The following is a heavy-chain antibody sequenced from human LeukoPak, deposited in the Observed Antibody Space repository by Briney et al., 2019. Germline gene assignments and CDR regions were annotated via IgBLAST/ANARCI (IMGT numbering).Heavy chain of an antibody. CDR1: GGSMSSYY. CDR3: ARRYCSGGSCPNWFDP. Sequence: SETLSLTCTVSGGSMSSYYWSWIRQPPGKELEWIGYIYYSGNTNYNPSLKSRVTISIDTSKNQFSLNLYSVTAADTAVYYCARRYCSGGSCPNWFDPWGQGTLVTVSS. CDR2: IYYSGNT. J-gene: IGHJ5*02. D-gene: IGHD2-15*01. V-gene: IGHV4-59*01.